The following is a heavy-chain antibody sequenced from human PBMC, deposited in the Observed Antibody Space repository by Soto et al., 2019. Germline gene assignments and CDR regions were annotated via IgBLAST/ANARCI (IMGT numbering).Heavy chain of an antibody. Sequence: QVQLVESGGGVVQPGRSLRLSCAASGFTFSSYGMHWVRQAPGKGLEWVAVISYDGSNKYYADSVKGRFTISRDNSKNTLYLQMNSLRAEDTAVYYCAKDVLERRRIHPPGDYWGQGTLVTVSS. CDR2: ISYDGSNK. CDR1: GFTFSSYG. J-gene: IGHJ4*02. V-gene: IGHV3-30*18. D-gene: IGHD1-1*01. CDR3: AKDVLERRRIHPPGDY.